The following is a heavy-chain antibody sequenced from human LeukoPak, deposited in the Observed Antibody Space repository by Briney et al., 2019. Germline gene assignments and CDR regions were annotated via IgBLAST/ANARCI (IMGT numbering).Heavy chain of an antibody. V-gene: IGHV3-23*01. CDR1: GFTFSSYA. CDR2: ISGSGGST. D-gene: IGHD2-2*01. J-gene: IGHJ6*03. Sequence: PWGSLRLSCAASGFTFSSYAMSWVRQTPGKGLEWVSAISGSGGSTHYADSVKGRFTISRDSSKNTLYLQMNSLRAEDTAVYYCAKDEVVPSYYYIDVWGKGTTVTVSS. CDR3: AKDEVVPSYYYIDV.